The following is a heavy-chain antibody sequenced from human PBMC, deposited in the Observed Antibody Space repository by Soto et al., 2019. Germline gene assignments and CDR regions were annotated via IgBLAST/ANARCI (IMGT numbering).Heavy chain of an antibody. Sequence: QLQLQESGPGLVKPSETLSLTCTVSGGSISSRGYYWGWIRQPPGKGLEWIGTIYYSGSTYYNPSLTRRVTISVDTSKNQFSLKLSSVTAADTAVYYCATSNWFDPWGKGTLVTVSS. CDR1: GGSISSRGYY. J-gene: IGHJ5*02. V-gene: IGHV4-39*01. CDR3: ATSNWFDP. CDR2: IYYSGST.